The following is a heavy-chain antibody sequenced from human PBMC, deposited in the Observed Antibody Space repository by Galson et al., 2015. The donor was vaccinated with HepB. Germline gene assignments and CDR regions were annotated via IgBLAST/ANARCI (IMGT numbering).Heavy chain of an antibody. V-gene: IGHV3-33*01. J-gene: IGHJ6*03. D-gene: IGHD3-3*01. CDR2: IWYDGSNK. Sequence: SLRLSCAASGFTFSSYGMHWVRQAPGKGLEWVAVIWYDGSNKYYADSVKGRFTISRDNSKNTLYLQMNSLRAEDTAVYYCARDPLRFLEWLLPPYYYYYMDVWGKGTTVTVSS. CDR1: GFTFSSYG. CDR3: ARDPLRFLEWLLPPYYYYYMDV.